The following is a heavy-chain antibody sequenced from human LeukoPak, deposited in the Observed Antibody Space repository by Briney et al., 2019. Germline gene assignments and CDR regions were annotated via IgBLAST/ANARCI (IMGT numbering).Heavy chain of an antibody. Sequence: GGSLRLSCAPCWLTFKSCGIQGLRQAPGKGLEWVAVIWYDGSNKYYADSVKGRFTISRDNSKNTLYLQMNTLRAEDTAVYYCARDPYEIATILDYWGQGTLVTVSS. CDR2: IWYDGSNK. V-gene: IGHV3-33*01. D-gene: IGHD5-24*01. CDR3: ARDPYEIATILDY. CDR1: WLTFKSCG. J-gene: IGHJ4*02.